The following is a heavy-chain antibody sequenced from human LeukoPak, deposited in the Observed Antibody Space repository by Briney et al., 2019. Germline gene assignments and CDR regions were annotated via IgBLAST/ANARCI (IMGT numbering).Heavy chain of an antibody. Sequence: KMSGPTLVKPTQTLTLTCSFSGFSLSTSGVGVGWMRQTSGKALEWLALIYWDDDKRYSPSLKSRLTITKDTSKNQVVLTMTNMDPVDTATYYCAHRHGTTDIWDYWGQGTLVTVSS. CDR2: IYWDDDK. CDR1: GFSLSTSGVG. CDR3: AHRHGTTDIWDY. J-gene: IGHJ4*02. D-gene: IGHD1-7*01. V-gene: IGHV2-5*02.